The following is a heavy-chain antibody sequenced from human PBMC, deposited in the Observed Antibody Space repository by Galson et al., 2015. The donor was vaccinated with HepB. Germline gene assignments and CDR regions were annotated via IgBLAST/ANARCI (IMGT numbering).Heavy chain of an antibody. V-gene: IGHV4-39*07. CDR3: ARELYSSGWYGELYPYYFDY. Sequence: ETLSLTCTVSGGSISSSSYYWGWIRRPPGKGLEWIGSIYYSGSTYYNPSLKSRVTISVDTSKNQFSLKLSSVTAADTAVYYCARELYSSGWYGELYPYYFDYWGQGTLVTVSS. CDR2: IYYSGST. D-gene: IGHD6-19*01. J-gene: IGHJ4*02. CDR1: GGSISSSSYY.